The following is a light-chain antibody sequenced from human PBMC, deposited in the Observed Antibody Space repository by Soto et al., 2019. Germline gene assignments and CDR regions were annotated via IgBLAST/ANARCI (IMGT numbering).Light chain of an antibody. CDR1: SSDVGGYNY. CDR2: EVS. CDR3: SSYTSSSTHNYV. Sequence: LTQPASVSGSPGQSITISCTGTSSDVGGYNYVSWYQQHPGKAPKLMIYEVSNRPSGVSNRFSGSKSGNTASLTISGLQAEDEADYYCSSYTSSSTHNYVFGTGTKVTVL. V-gene: IGLV2-14*01. J-gene: IGLJ1*01.